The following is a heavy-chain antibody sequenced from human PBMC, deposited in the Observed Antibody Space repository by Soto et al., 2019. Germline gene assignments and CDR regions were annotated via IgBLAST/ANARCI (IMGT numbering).Heavy chain of an antibody. D-gene: IGHD2-15*01. V-gene: IGHV1-2*02. J-gene: IGHJ3*02. CDR2: INPDSGGT. CDR3: ARDDGQSRDIFDM. Sequence: QVQLVQSGAEVKKPGASVKVSCKASGYTFTDYYLHWVRQAPGQGLEWMGWINPDSGGTNYAQKFQDRVTMTRDTAISTGYMELSRIRPHDAAVYFCARDDGQSRDIFDMLGQGTVVTVSS. CDR1: GYTFTDYY.